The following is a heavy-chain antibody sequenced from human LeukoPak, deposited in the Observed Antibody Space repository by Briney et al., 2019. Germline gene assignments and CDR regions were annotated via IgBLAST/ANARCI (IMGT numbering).Heavy chain of an antibody. CDR2: INHSGST. J-gene: IGHJ3*02. Sequence: PSETLSLTCAVYGESFSGYYWSWIRQPPGKGLEWIGEINHSGSTNYNPSLTSRGTISVDKSKNQFSLKLSSVMGADTAVYYCARRSVVVTALRAFDIWGQGTMVTVSS. CDR3: ARRSVVVTALRAFDI. D-gene: IGHD2-21*02. CDR1: GESFSGYY. V-gene: IGHV4-34*01.